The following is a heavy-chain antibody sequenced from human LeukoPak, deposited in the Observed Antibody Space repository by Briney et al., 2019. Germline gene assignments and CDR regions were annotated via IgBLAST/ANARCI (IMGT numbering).Heavy chain of an antibody. Sequence: GRSLRLSCAASGFTFSSYGMHWVRQAPGKGLEWVAVIWYDGSNKYCADSVKGRFTISRDNSKNTLYLQMNSLRAEDTAVYYCARDRDGYDWSDLYGMDVWGQGTTVTVSS. D-gene: IGHD5-12*01. J-gene: IGHJ6*02. V-gene: IGHV3-33*01. CDR2: IWYDGSNK. CDR1: GFTFSSYG. CDR3: ARDRDGYDWSDLYGMDV.